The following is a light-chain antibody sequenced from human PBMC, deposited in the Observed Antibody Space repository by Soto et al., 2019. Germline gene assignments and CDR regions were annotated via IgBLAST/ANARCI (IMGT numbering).Light chain of an antibody. CDR2: DAS. V-gene: IGKV1-5*01. CDR3: QQYNSYSEWT. Sequence: DIQMTQSPSTLSASVGDRVTITCRASQSISSWLAWYQQKPGNAPKLLIYDASSLESGVPSRFSGSGSGTEFTLTISSLQPDDFATYYCQQYNSYSEWTFGQGTKVEIK. CDR1: QSISSW. J-gene: IGKJ1*01.